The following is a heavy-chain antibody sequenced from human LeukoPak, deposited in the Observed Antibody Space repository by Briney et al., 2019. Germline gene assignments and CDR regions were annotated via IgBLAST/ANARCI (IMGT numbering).Heavy chain of an antibody. Sequence: GGSLRLSCAASGFTFSDYYMSWIRQAPGKGLEWVSYISSSSSYKNYADSVKGRFTISRDNAKNSLYLQMNSLRAEDTAVYYCARDWGTVTISPSNLFDPWGQGTRVTVSS. CDR2: ISSSSSYK. D-gene: IGHD4-17*01. V-gene: IGHV3-11*06. CDR1: GFTFSDYY. CDR3: ARDWGTVTISPSNLFDP. J-gene: IGHJ5*02.